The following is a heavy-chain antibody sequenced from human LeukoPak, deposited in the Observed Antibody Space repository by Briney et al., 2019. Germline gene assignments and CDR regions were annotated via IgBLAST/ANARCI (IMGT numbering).Heavy chain of an antibody. D-gene: IGHD2-8*01. V-gene: IGHV4-39*07. Sequence: SETLSLTCTVSGGSISSNSYYWGWIRQPPGKGLEWIRTIFHSGSTDYNPSLKSRVTISVDTSKNQFSLKVSSVTAADTAVYYCARYYCPSGTCLHFDYWGQGTLVTVSS. CDR2: IFHSGST. CDR3: ARYYCPSGTCLHFDY. J-gene: IGHJ4*02. CDR1: GGSISSNSYY.